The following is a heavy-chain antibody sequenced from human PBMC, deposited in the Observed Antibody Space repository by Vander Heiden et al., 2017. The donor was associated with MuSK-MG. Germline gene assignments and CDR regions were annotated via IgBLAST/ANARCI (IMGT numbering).Heavy chain of an antibody. V-gene: IGHV4-30-2*01. CDR3: ARALYSSSSPPYFDY. CDR1: GGSISSGGYS. D-gene: IGHD6-6*01. CDR2: IYHSGST. Sequence: QLQLQESGSGLVKPSPTLSLTCAVSGGSISSGGYSWSWIRQPQGKGLEWIGYIYHSGSTYYNPSLKSRVTISVDRSKNQFSLKLSSVTAADTAVYYGARALYSSSSPPYFDYWGQGTLGTVSS. J-gene: IGHJ4*02.